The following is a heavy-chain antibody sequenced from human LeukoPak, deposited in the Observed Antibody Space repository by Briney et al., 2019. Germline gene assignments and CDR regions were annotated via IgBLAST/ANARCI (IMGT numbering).Heavy chain of an antibody. CDR3: ARGGFGELLLFDY. CDR2: INHSGST. D-gene: IGHD3-10*01. V-gene: IGHV4-34*01. Sequence: SETLSLTCAVYGGSFSGYYWSWIRQPPGKGLEWIGEINHSGSTNYNPSLKSRVTISVDTSKNQFSLKLSSVTAADTAVYYCARGGFGELLLFDYWGQGTLVTVPS. J-gene: IGHJ4*02. CDR1: GGSFSGYY.